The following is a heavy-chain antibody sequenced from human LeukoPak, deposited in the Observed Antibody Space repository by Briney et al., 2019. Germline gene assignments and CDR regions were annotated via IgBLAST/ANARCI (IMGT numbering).Heavy chain of an antibody. Sequence: SLKVSCKPSVCTFSSYAISWVRQAPGQRLEWMGGIIPIFGTANYAQKFQGRVTITADKYTSTAYMELSSLRSEDTAVYYCARNHRPKDIVVVPAAFDYWGQGTLVTVSS. CDR2: IIPIFGTA. CDR1: VCTFSSYA. J-gene: IGHJ4*02. V-gene: IGHV1-69*06. D-gene: IGHD2-2*01. CDR3: ARNHRPKDIVVVPAAFDY.